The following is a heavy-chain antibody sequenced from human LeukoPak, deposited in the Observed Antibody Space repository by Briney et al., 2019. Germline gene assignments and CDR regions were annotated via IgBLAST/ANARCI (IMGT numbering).Heavy chain of an antibody. V-gene: IGHV3-30*18. D-gene: IGHD3-22*01. Sequence: GGSLRLSCAASGFNFSSYGMHWVRQAPGKGLEGVAVISYDGSNKYYADSVKGRFTISRDNSKNTLYLQMNSLRAEDTAVYYCAKDRDYYDSSGYPDYWGQGTLVTVSS. CDR1: GFNFSSYG. CDR3: AKDRDYYDSSGYPDY. CDR2: ISYDGSNK. J-gene: IGHJ4*02.